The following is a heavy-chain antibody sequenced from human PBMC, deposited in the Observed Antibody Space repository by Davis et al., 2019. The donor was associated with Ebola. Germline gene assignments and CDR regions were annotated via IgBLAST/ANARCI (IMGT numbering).Heavy chain of an antibody. J-gene: IGHJ5*02. CDR2: IKQDGSEK. D-gene: IGHD3/OR15-3a*01. V-gene: IGHV3-7*01. CDR1: GFTFSAYY. CDR3: ARWTSS. Sequence: GGSLRLSCAASGFTFSAYYMSRIRQAPGKGLEWVANIKQDGSEKYYVDSVKGRFTISRDNAKNSLYLQMNSLRAEDTAVYYCARWTSSWGQGTLVTVAS.